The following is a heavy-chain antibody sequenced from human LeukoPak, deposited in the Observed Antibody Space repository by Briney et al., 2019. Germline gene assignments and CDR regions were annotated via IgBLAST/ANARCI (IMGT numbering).Heavy chain of an antibody. CDR1: GFTVSTSY. CDR3: ARGYSSGWPDF. V-gene: IGHV3-53*01. Sequence: GGSLRLSCAASGFTVSTSYMNWVRQAPGKGLEWVSVIYGGGSTYCADSVRGRFTISRDNSKNTLYLHMNSLRAEDTAVYFCARGYSSGWPDFWGQGTLVTVSS. J-gene: IGHJ4*02. CDR2: IYGGGST. D-gene: IGHD6-25*01.